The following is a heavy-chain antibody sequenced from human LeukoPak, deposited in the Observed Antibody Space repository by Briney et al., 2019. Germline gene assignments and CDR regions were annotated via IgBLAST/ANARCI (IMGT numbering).Heavy chain of an antibody. CDR3: AVGIAAQDWFDP. CDR1: GYTFTGYY. Sequence: GASVKVSCKASGYTFTGYYMHWVRQAPGQGLEWMGGIIPIFGTANYAQKFQGRVTITTDESTSTAYMELSSLRSEDTAVYYCAVGIAAQDWFDPWGQGTLVTVSS. V-gene: IGHV1-69*05. CDR2: IIPIFGTA. J-gene: IGHJ5*02. D-gene: IGHD6-6*01.